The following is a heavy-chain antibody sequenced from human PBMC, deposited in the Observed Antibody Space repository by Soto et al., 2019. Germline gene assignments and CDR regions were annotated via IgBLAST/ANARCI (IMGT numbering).Heavy chain of an antibody. CDR3: IRLGEGIEAAGSYY. CDR2: IRIKAYGGTT. CDR1: GFTFGDYA. V-gene: IGHV3-49*04. D-gene: IGHD6-13*01. J-gene: IGHJ4*02. Sequence: EVQLVESGGGLVQPGRSLRLSCTASGFTFGDYAMSWVRQAPGKGLEWVGFIRIKAYGGTTEYAASVRGRFTISRDDSKSIAYLQMNSLKTEDTAVYYCIRLGEGIEAAGSYYWGQGTLVTVSS.